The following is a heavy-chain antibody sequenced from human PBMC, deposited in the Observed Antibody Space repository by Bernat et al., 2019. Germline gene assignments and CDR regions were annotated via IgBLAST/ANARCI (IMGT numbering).Heavy chain of an antibody. CDR1: GFTFSNYA. CDR2: ISASGGNT. CDR3: AKDVSGYSYGYGYYYYHMDV. J-gene: IGHJ6*03. V-gene: IGHV3-23*01. D-gene: IGHD5-18*01. Sequence: EVQLLESGGGLVQPGGSLRLSCAASGFTFSNYAMSWVRQAPGKGLEWVSGISASGGNTYYADSVKGRFTISRDNSQNTLYLQMNSLRAEDTAVYYCAKDVSGYSYGYGYYYYHMDVWAKGTTVTVSS.